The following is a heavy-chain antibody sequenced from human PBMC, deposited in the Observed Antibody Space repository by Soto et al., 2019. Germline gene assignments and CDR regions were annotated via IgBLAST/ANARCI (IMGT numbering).Heavy chain of an antibody. CDR1: GYSISSGYY. J-gene: IGHJ5*02. CDR3: ARDGTLYCSSTSCYPWFDP. Sequence: PSETLSLTCAVSGYSISSGYYWGWIRQPPGKGLEWIGSIYHSGSTYYNPSLKSRVTISVDTSKNQFSLKLSSVTAADTAVYYCARDGTLYCSSTSCYPWFDPWGQGTLVTVS. D-gene: IGHD2-2*01. CDR2: IYHSGST. V-gene: IGHV4-38-2*02.